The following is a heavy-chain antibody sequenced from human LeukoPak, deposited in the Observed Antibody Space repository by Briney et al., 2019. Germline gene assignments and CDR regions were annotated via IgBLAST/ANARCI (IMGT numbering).Heavy chain of an antibody. CDR1: GYTLTELS. D-gene: IGHD3-10*01. CDR3: ATFTLSPRPWFGELPSELDY. CDR2: FDPEDGET. Sequence: ASVKVSCKVSGYTLTELSMHWVRQAPGKGLEWMGGFDPEDGETIYAQKFQGRVTMTEDTSTDTAYMELSSLRSEDTAVYYCATFTLSPRPWFGELPSELDYWGQGTLVTVSS. V-gene: IGHV1-24*01. J-gene: IGHJ4*02.